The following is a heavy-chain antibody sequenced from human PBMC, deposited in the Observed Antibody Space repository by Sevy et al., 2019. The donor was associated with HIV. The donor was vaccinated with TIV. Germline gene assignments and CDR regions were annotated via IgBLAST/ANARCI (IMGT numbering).Heavy chain of an antibody. CDR3: AKDLISVAGFYAFDM. J-gene: IGHJ3*02. D-gene: IGHD6-19*01. CDR1: GFNFNEYA. Sequence: GGSLRLSCAASGFNFNEYAMHWVRQAPGKGLEWVSGITWNSDSVVYATSVKGGFTISRDKAKNSLYLQMNSLRPEDTALYYCAKDLISVAGFYAFDMWGQGTMVTVSS. V-gene: IGHV3-9*01. CDR2: ITWNSDSV.